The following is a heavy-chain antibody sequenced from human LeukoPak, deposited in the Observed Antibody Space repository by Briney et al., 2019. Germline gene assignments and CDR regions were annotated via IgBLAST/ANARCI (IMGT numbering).Heavy chain of an antibody. Sequence: GGCLRLSCVASGFTFSNYAIHWVRRPPGKGLEWVAVMSTDGSLQYYANSVKGRFTISRDNYKSTLFLQMNSLSAADTAVYYCGRQVAPGQWLVNLWGQGTLVTVSS. CDR1: GFTFSNYA. CDR2: MSTDGSLQ. J-gene: IGHJ5*02. CDR3: GRQVAPGQWLVNL. V-gene: IGHV3-30*01. D-gene: IGHD6-19*01.